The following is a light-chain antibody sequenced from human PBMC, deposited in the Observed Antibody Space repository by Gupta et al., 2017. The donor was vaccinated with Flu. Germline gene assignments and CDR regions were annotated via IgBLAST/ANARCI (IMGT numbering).Light chain of an antibody. CDR1: SSNIGSNS. Sequence: RVAISCSGSSSNIGSNSVYWYQQLPGTAPKLLIHTNNQRPSRVPGRFSGSKSGTSASLAISGLRSEDEAEYYCAVWDDSLSGWVFGGGTKLTVL. J-gene: IGLJ2*01. V-gene: IGLV1-47*01. CDR3: AVWDDSLSGWV. CDR2: TNN.